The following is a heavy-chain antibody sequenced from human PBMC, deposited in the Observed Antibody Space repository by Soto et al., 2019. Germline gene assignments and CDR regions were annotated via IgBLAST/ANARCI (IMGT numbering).Heavy chain of an antibody. J-gene: IGHJ5*02. CDR1: GFTFSSYA. CDR3: ARDSRWFGELLQTNTGGFDP. V-gene: IGHV3-30-3*01. CDR2: ISYDGSNK. Sequence: GGSLRLSCAASGFTFSSYAMHWVRQAPGKGLEWVAVISYDGSNKYYADSVKGRFTISRDNSKNTLYLQMNSLRAEDTAVYYCARDSRWFGELLQTNTGGFDPWGQGTLVTVSS. D-gene: IGHD3-10*01.